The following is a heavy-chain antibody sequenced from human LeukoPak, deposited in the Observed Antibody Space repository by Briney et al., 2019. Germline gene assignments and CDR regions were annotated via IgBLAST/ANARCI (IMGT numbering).Heavy chain of an antibody. J-gene: IGHJ5*02. CDR2: IYTSGST. V-gene: IGHV4-4*07. Sequence: SETLSLTCTVSGNSFGDYYWSWIRQPVGTGLEWIGRIYTSGSTTYNPSLKSRVTMSVDTSKSQFSLNLMSVTAADTAVYYCTRDTGTTGEVKFDPWGQGTLVTVSS. CDR1: GNSFGDYY. CDR3: TRDTGTTGEVKFDP. D-gene: IGHD4-17*01.